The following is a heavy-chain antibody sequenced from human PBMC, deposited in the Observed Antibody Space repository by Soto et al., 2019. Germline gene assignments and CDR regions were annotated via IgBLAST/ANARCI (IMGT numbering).Heavy chain of an antibody. J-gene: IGHJ6*02. CDR2: ISYDGSNK. CDR1: GFTCISHG. V-gene: IGHV3-30*18. CDR3: AKDGYSKETYYYYGMDV. Sequence: VLSMRHWWTAAGFTCISHGMRWVRQAPGKGLEWVAVISYDGSNKYYADSVKGRFTISRDNSKNTLYLQMNSLRAEDTAVYYCAKDGYSKETYYYYGMDVWGQGTTVTVSS. D-gene: IGHD4-4*01.